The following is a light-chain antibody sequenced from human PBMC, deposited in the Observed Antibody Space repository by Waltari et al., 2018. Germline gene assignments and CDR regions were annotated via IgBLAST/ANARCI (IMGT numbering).Light chain of an antibody. CDR2: DNT. CDR1: PHNLGAGSG. V-gene: IGLV1-40*01. J-gene: IGLJ1*01. Sequence: QSVLTQPPSLSGAPGQRVTISCPGSPHNLGAGSGVTCSQQFPGTAPKLLIYDNTNRPSGVPARFSGSKSGTSASLAITGLQAEDEADYYCQSYDSSLRGFYVFGTGTKVTV. CDR3: QSYDSSLRGFYV.